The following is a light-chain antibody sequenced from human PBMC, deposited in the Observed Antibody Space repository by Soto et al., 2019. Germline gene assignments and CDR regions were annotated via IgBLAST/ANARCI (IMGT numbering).Light chain of an antibody. CDR1: QSVSSY. CDR2: DAS. CDR3: QQRSNWPIT. Sequence: EIVLTQSPATLSLSPGERATLSCRTSQSVSSYFAWYQQKPGRAPRLLIYDASNRATGIPARFIGSGSGTDFTLTINSLEPEDFAFYYCQQRSNWPITFGQGTRLEIK. V-gene: IGKV3-11*01. J-gene: IGKJ5*01.